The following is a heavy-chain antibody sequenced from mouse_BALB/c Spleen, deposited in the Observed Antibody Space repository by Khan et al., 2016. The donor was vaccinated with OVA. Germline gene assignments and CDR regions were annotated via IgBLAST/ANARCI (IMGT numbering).Heavy chain of an antibody. CDR1: GFTFNNSA. CDR2: VSSGGSYT. CDR3: TRQGGIYDGPFDD. V-gene: IGHV5-9-3*01. D-gene: IGHD2-3*01. Sequence: EVELVESGGGLVKPGGSLKLSCAASGFTFNNSAMSWVRQTPEKRLEWVATVSSGGSYTYYPANVKGRFTISSDNATNTLYLQMSSLRSEDTAMYYCTRQGGIYDGPFDDWGQGTTLTVSS. J-gene: IGHJ2*01.